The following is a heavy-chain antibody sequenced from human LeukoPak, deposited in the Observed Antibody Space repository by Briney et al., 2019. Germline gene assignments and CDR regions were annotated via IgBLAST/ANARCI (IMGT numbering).Heavy chain of an antibody. J-gene: IGHJ4*02. CDR3: ARHLGGTGDRMDY. V-gene: IGHV5-51*01. Sequence: GESLKISCKSSGYSFTTYWIAWVRQMPGKGLEWMGIIYPGDSDTRYSPSFQGQVTISADKSNSTAYLQWSSLRASDTAMYYCARHLGGTGDRMDYWGQGTLVTVSS. CDR1: GYSFTTYW. D-gene: IGHD7-27*01. CDR2: IYPGDSDT.